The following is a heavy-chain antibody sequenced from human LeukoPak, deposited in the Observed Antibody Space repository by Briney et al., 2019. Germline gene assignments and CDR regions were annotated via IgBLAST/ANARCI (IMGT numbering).Heavy chain of an antibody. D-gene: IGHD6-13*01. J-gene: IGHJ5*02. CDR2: MNPNSGNT. CDR3: AREVRPGVAAAGGWFDP. Sequence: ASVKVSCKASGYTFTSYDINWVRQATGQGLEWMGWMNPNSGNTGYAQKFQGRVTITRNTSISTAYMELSSLRSEDTAVYCCAREVRPGVAAAGGWFDPWGQGTLVTVSS. V-gene: IGHV1-8*03. CDR1: GYTFTSYD.